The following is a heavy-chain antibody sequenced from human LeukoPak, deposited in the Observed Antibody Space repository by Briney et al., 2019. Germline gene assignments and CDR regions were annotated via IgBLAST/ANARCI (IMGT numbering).Heavy chain of an antibody. CDR1: GGSISSGSYY. Sequence: PSETLSLTCTVSGGSISSGSYYWRWIRQPAGKGLEWIERIYTSGSTNYNPSLKSRVTISVDTSKNQFSLKLSSVTAADTAVYYCAREGAYCSSTSCNWFDPWGQGTLVTVSS. D-gene: IGHD2-2*01. CDR2: IYTSGST. CDR3: AREGAYCSSTSCNWFDP. J-gene: IGHJ5*02. V-gene: IGHV4-61*02.